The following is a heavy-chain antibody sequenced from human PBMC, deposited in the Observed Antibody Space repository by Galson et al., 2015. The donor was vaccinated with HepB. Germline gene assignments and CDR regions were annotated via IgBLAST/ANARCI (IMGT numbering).Heavy chain of an antibody. V-gene: IGHV3-11*06. CDR2: ISSSSSYT. CDR3: ARHLERITIFGVVTDYYYYYGMDV. D-gene: IGHD3-3*01. CDR1: GFTFSDYY. Sequence: SLRLSCAASGFTFSDYYMSWIRQAPGKGLEWVSYISSSSSYTNYADSVKGRFTISRDNAKNSLYLQMNSLRAEDTAVYYCARHLERITIFGVVTDYYYYYGMDVWGQGTPVTVSS. J-gene: IGHJ6*02.